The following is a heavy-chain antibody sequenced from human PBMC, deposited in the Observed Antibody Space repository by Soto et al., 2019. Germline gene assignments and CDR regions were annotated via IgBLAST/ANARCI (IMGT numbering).Heavy chain of an antibody. CDR2: IIPDNGDT. D-gene: IGHD3-3*01. J-gene: IGHJ6*02. Sequence: ASVKGYCMTSGYSFTKSTIHWLRQAPGQGLEWMGWIIPDNGDTKYSQKFQGRVTITRDTSASTAYMALTSLISEDTAVYFCARLEIFGVLITNYYYYGLDVWGQGTTVTVS. CDR1: GYSFTKST. CDR3: ARLEIFGVLITNYYYYGLDV. V-gene: IGHV1-3*01.